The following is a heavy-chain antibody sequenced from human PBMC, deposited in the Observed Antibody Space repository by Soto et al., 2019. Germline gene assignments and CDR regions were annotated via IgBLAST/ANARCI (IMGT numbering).Heavy chain of an antibody. D-gene: IGHD3-3*01. CDR2: IYYSGST. Sequence: QVQLQESGPGLVKPSETLSLTCTVSGGSISSYYWSWIRQPPGKGLEWIGYIYYSGSTNYNPSLKSRVTISVDTSKNQFSLKLSSVTAADTAVYYCARGLYDFWSGYDTPKYDYWGQGTLVTVSS. CDR1: GGSISSYY. V-gene: IGHV4-59*01. CDR3: ARGLYDFWSGYDTPKYDY. J-gene: IGHJ4*02.